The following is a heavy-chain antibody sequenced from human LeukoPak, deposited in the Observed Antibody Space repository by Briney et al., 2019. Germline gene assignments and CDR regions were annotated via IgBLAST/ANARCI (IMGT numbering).Heavy chain of an antibody. J-gene: IGHJ5*02. CDR1: GYTFTSYG. CDR3: AREGGYYYDSSGYPNWFDP. V-gene: IGHV1-18*01. Sequence: GASVKVSCKASGYTFTSYGISWVRQAPGQGLEWMGWISAYNGNTNYAQKLQGRVTMTTDTSTSTAYIELRSLRSDDTAVYYCAREGGYYYDSSGYPNWFDPWGQGTLVTVSS. CDR2: ISAYNGNT. D-gene: IGHD3-22*01.